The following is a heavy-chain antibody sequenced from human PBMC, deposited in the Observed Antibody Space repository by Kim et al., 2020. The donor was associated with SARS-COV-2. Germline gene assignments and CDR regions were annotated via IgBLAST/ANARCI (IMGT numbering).Heavy chain of an antibody. CDR3: ARGLLLWFGEIHTPHNWFDP. D-gene: IGHD3-10*01. V-gene: IGHV3-30*01. Sequence: VTISRDNSKNTLYLQMNSLRAEDTAVYYCARGLLLWFGEIHTPHNWFDPWGQGTLVTVSS. J-gene: IGHJ5*02.